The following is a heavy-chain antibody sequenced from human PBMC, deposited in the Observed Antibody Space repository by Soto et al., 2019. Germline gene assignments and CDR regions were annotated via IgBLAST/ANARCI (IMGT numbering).Heavy chain of an antibody. CDR3: AKVSHWDIVATNLDY. J-gene: IGHJ4*02. CDR1: GFTFSSYA. CDR2: ISGSGGST. Sequence: PGGSLRLSCAASGFTFSSYAMSWVRQAPGKGLEWVSAISGSGGSTYYADSVKGRFTISRDNSKNTLYLQVNSLRAEDTAVYYCAKVSHWDIVATNLDYWGQGTLVTVSS. V-gene: IGHV3-23*01. D-gene: IGHD5-12*01.